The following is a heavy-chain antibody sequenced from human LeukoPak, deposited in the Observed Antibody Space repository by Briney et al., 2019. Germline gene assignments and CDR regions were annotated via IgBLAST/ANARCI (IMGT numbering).Heavy chain of an antibody. J-gene: IGHJ4*02. Sequence: SETLSLTCAVSGGSISSSTNWWRWVRQPPGRGLERNGEIHHSGSTNYSPSLKSRVTISVDKPKNQFSLKLTSVTAADTAVYYCARGLVDTGRSRFDYWGQGTLVTVSS. CDR2: IHHSGST. CDR3: ARGLVDTGRSRFDY. CDR1: GGSISSSTNW. D-gene: IGHD5-12*01. V-gene: IGHV4-4*02.